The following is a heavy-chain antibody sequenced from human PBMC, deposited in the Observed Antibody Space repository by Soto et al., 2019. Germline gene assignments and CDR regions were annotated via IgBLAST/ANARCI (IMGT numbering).Heavy chain of an antibody. D-gene: IGHD3-3*01. CDR1: GYTFTSYA. J-gene: IGHJ4*02. CDR2: INAGNGNT. CDR3: ARTGQGTDFRSGYHANFDY. Sequence: QVQLVQSGAEVKKPGASVKVSCKASGYTFTSYAMHWVRQAPGQRLEWMGWINAGNGNTKYSQKFQGRVTITRDTSASTAYMELSSLRSEDTAVYYCARTGQGTDFRSGYHANFDYWGQGTLVTVSS. V-gene: IGHV1-3*01.